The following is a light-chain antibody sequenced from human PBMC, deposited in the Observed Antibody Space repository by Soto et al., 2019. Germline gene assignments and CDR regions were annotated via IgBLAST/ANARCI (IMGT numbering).Light chain of an antibody. CDR3: QQYNDNWT. Sequence: DIQMTQSPSTLSASVGDRVTITCRASQSISSWLAWYQQKPGKAPKLLIYKPSTLQSGVPSRFSGSGSGTEFTLAISSLQPDDSATYYCQQYNDNWTFGQGTKVEIK. V-gene: IGKV1-5*03. CDR2: KPS. J-gene: IGKJ1*01. CDR1: QSISSW.